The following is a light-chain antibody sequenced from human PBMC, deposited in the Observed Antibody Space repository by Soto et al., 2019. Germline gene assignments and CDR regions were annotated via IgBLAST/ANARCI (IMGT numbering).Light chain of an antibody. J-gene: IGLJ1*01. CDR2: MVS. Sequence: QSVLAQPASVSGSPGQSITISCTGTSSDVGNYNYVSWYQQYPGRVPKLLIYMVSNRPSGVSNRFSGSKSGNTASLTISGLQAEDEADYFCTSPTPGRISVLGNGTKVTV. V-gene: IGLV2-14*01. CDR1: SSDVGNYNY. CDR3: TSPTPGRISV.